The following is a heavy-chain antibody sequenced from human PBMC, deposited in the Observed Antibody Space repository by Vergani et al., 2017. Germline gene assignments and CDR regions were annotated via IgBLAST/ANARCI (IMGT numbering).Heavy chain of an antibody. Sequence: EVQLVQSGAEVKKPGESLRISCKVSGYSFTSYWISWVRQMPGKGLEWMGRIDPSDSYTNYSPSFQGHVTISADKSISTAYLQWSSLKASATAMYYCARQGMNSSSWYAYYYYYMAVWGKGTTVTGSS. CDR2: IDPSDSYT. D-gene: IGHD6-13*01. V-gene: IGHV5-10-1*03. CDR1: GYSFTSYW. CDR3: ARQGMNSSSWYAYYYYYMAV. J-gene: IGHJ6*03.